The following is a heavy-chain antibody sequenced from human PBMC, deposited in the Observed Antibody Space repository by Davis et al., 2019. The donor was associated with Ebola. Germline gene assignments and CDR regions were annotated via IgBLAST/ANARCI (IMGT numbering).Heavy chain of an antibody. CDR2: IYPGDSDT. CDR1: GYSFTSYW. V-gene: IGHV5-51*01. D-gene: IGHD3-22*01. Sequence: KVSCKGSGYSFTSYWIGWVRQMPGKGLEWMGIIYPGDSDTRYSPSFQGQVTISADKSISTAYLQWSSLKASDTAMYYCARLAYSYYYDSSGHYRGSNYYYGMDVWGQGTTVTVSS. J-gene: IGHJ6*02. CDR3: ARLAYSYYYDSSGHYRGSNYYYGMDV.